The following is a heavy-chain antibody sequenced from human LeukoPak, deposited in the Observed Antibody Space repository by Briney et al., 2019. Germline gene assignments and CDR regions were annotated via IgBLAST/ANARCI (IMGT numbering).Heavy chain of an antibody. J-gene: IGHJ5*02. Sequence: PSETLSLTCTVSGGSISSHYWSWIRQPPGKGLEWIGYIYYSGSTNYNPSLKSRVTISVDTSKNQFSLKLSSVTAADTAVYYCARGWGIGYNWFDPWGQGTLVTVSS. V-gene: IGHV4-59*11. CDR2: IYYSGST. CDR3: ARGWGIGYNWFDP. D-gene: IGHD3-16*01. CDR1: GGSISSHY.